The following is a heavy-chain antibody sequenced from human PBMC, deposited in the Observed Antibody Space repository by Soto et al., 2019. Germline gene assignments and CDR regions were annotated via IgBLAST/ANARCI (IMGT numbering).Heavy chain of an antibody. J-gene: IGHJ4*02. V-gene: IGHV2-5*02. CDR2: IYWDDDK. Sequence: QITLKESGPTLVKPTQTLTLTCTFSGFSLSTSGVGVGWIRQPPGKALEWLALIYWDDDKRYTPSLRPRLTITADASKNQVLFKMVKMGPGDTATYYCAHPFRGNNEFYVDQWGQGTLVTVSS. CDR3: AHPFRGNNEFYVDQ. D-gene: IGHD5-12*01. CDR1: GFSLSTSGVG.